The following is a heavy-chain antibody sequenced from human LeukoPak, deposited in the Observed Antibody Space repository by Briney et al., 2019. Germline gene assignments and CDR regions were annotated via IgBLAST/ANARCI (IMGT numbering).Heavy chain of an antibody. CDR3: TRVGGSGPTRH. D-gene: IGHD6-19*01. CDR2: ISYDGSNK. V-gene: IGHV3-30*03. CDR1: GFTFSSYG. Sequence: PGGSLRLSCAASGFTFSSYGMHWVRQAPGKGLEWVAVISYDGSNKYYADSVKGRFTISRDDSKSIAYLQMNSLKTEDTAVYYCTRVGGSGPTRHWGQGTLVTVSS. J-gene: IGHJ1*01.